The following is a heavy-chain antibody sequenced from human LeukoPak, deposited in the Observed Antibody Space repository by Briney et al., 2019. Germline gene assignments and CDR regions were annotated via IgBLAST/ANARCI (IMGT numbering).Heavy chain of an antibody. Sequence: PSVKLSCKASGYTFTAYYMHWVRQAPGQGLEWMGWINPNSGGINYAQKFQGRVTMTRDTSISTAYMELSRLRSDDTAVYYCARVVPAANKNYYGMDVWGQGTTVTVSS. J-gene: IGHJ6*02. CDR1: GYTFTAYY. V-gene: IGHV1-2*02. D-gene: IGHD2-2*01. CDR3: ARVVPAANKNYYGMDV. CDR2: INPNSGGI.